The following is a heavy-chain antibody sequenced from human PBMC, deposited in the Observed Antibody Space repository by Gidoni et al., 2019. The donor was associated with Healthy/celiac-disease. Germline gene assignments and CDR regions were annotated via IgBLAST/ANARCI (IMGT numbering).Heavy chain of an antibody. CDR2: IYHSGST. D-gene: IGHD2-2*01. V-gene: IGHV4-38-2*02. CDR1: GYSLSSGYY. CDR3: ASDTCSSISCLGLQYDY. J-gene: IGHJ4*02. Sequence: QAPLQESGPGLVKPSETLSLLCTVSGYSLSSGYYWGWFRQPPGKGLEWIGSIYHSGSTYYNPALKSRVTISVDTSKSQFSLKLSSVTAAETAVYYCASDTCSSISCLGLQYDYWGQGTLVTVSS.